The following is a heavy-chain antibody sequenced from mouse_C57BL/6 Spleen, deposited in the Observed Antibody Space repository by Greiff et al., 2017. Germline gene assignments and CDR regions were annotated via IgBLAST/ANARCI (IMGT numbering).Heavy chain of an antibody. J-gene: IGHJ3*01. CDR2: IYPRSGNT. Sequence: QVQLQQSGAELARPGASVKLSCKASGYTFTRYGISWVKQRPGQGLEWIGEIYPRSGNTYYNEKFKGKATLTADKSSSTAYMELRSLTSEDSAVYFCAPYDGYSAWFAYWGQGTLVTVSA. D-gene: IGHD2-3*01. V-gene: IGHV1-81*01. CDR1: GYTFTRYG. CDR3: APYDGYSAWFAY.